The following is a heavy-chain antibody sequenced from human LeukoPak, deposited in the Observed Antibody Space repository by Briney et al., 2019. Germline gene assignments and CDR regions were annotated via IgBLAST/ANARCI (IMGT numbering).Heavy chain of an antibody. D-gene: IGHD3-3*01. CDR3: ARHSLRFLEWAPFDY. J-gene: IGHJ4*02. CDR1: GDSISSYY. Sequence: SETLSLTCTDSGDSISSYYWSWLRQPPGKGLEWVGFIYSSGSTSYNPSLKRRLTISVDTSKNLFSLRLSSVTAADTAVYYCARHSLRFLEWAPFDYWGQGTLVTVSS. CDR2: IYSSGST. V-gene: IGHV4-59*08.